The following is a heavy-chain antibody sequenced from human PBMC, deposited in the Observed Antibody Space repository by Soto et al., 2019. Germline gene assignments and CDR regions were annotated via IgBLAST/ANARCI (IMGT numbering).Heavy chain of an antibody. D-gene: IGHD6-19*01. Sequence: GGSLRLSCAASGFTFSNAWMNWVRQAPGKGLEWVGRIKSKTDGGTTDYAAPVKGRFTISRDDSKNTLYLQMNSLKTEDTAVYYCTTDYRQWLYYYYYGMDVWGQGTTVTVSS. CDR2: IKSKTDGGTT. J-gene: IGHJ6*02. V-gene: IGHV3-15*07. CDR1: GFTFSNAW. CDR3: TTDYRQWLYYYYYGMDV.